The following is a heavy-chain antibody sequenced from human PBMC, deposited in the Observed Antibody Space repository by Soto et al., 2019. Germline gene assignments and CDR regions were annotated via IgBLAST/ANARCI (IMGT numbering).Heavy chain of an antibody. D-gene: IGHD2-15*01. CDR1: GFTFSSYA. CDR3: ARDLHCSGGSCYSFVPDYYFDY. CDR2: ISYDGSNK. Sequence: QVQLVESGGGVVQPGRSLRLSCAASGFTFSSYAMHWVRQAPGKGLEWVAVISYDGSNKYYADSVKGRFTISRDNSKNTPYLQMNSLSAEDTAVYYCARDLHCSGGSCYSFVPDYYFDYWGQGTLVTVSS. V-gene: IGHV3-30-3*01. J-gene: IGHJ4*02.